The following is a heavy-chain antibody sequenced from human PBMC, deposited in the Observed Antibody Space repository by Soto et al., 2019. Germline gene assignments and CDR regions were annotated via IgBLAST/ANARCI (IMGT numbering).Heavy chain of an antibody. J-gene: IGHJ3*02. CDR1: GGSISSGGYS. CDR3: ASLQMYYYDSSGYNAFDI. V-gene: IGHV4-30-2*01. Sequence: PSETLSLTCAVSGGSISSGGYSWSWIRQPPGKGLEWIGYIYHSGSTYYNPSLKSRVTISVDRSKNQFSLKLSSVTAADTAVYYCASLQMYYYDSSGYNAFDIWGQGTMVTV. D-gene: IGHD3-22*01. CDR2: IYHSGST.